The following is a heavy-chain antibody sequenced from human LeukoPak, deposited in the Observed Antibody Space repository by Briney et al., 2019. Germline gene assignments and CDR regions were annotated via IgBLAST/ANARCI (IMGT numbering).Heavy chain of an antibody. CDR3: VRDGFMVRGVFDY. V-gene: IGHV3-48*01. CDR1: GFTFSSYS. Sequence: GGSLRLSCAASGFTFSSYSMNWVRQAPGKGLEWVSYISSSSSNIYYADSVKGRFTISRDNAKNSLYLQMNSLRAEGTAVYYCVRDGFMVRGVFDYWGQGTLVTVSS. D-gene: IGHD3-10*01. CDR2: ISSSSSNI. J-gene: IGHJ4*02.